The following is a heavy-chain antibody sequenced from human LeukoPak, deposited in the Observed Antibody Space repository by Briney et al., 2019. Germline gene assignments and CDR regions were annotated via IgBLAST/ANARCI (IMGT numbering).Heavy chain of an antibody. CDR1: GYTFTSYD. Sequence: ASVKVSCKASGYTFTSYDINWVRQATGQGLEWMGWMIPNSGNTGYAQKFQGRVTMTRNTSISTAYMELSSLRSEDTAVYYCARAVEMATILHDAFDIWGQGTMVTVSS. CDR3: ARAVEMATILHDAFDI. D-gene: IGHD5-24*01. V-gene: IGHV1-8*01. CDR2: MIPNSGNT. J-gene: IGHJ3*02.